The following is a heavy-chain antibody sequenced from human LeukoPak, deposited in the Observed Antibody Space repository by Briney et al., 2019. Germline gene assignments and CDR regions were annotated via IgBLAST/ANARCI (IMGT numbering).Heavy chain of an antibody. J-gene: IGHJ4*02. D-gene: IGHD3-10*02. CDR1: GFTFSSYW. Sequence: PGGSLRLSRAASGFTFSSYWMTWVRQAPGKGLEWVANIKQDGSDKYYVDSVKGRFTISSDSAKNSLFLQMNSLRAEDTAVYYCARVSALFGLPVHFDYWGQGTLVTVSS. V-gene: IGHV3-7*01. CDR3: ARVSALFGLPVHFDY. CDR2: IKQDGSDK.